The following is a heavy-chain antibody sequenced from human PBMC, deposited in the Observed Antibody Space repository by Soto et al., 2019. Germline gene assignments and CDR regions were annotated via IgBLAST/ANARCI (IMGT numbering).Heavy chain of an antibody. V-gene: IGHV4-59*01. D-gene: IGHD3-22*01. Sequence: TVSGGSISSYYWSWIRQPPGKGLEWIGYMYYSGSTNYNPSLKSRVNISVNTSKNQFYLKRTSVTAAYTSLYYCARGSGDSSCYSQDWFDPWGQGTLVTVSS. CDR3: ARGSGDSSCYSQDWFDP. CDR2: MYYSGST. J-gene: IGHJ5*02. CDR1: GGSISSYY.